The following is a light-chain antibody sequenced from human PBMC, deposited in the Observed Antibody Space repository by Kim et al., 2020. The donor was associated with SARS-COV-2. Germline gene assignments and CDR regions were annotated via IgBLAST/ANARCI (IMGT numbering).Light chain of an antibody. CDR1: QSVNNN. CDR3: QQYNNWPLT. CDR2: GAS. V-gene: IGKV3D-15*01. Sequence: DIVMTQSPATLSVSPGERATLSCRASQSVNNNLAWYQQKPGQAPRLLVYGASIRATGIAARFSGSGSETEFTLTISSLQSEDFVVYYCQQYNNWPLTFGGGTKVEI. J-gene: IGKJ4*01.